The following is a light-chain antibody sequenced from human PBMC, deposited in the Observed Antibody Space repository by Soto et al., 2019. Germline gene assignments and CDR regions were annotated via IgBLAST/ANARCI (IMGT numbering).Light chain of an antibody. Sequence: EIVMTQSPATLPVSPGERATLSFRASQSVSSKLAWYQQKPGQAPRLLIYGASTRATGIPARFSGSGSGTEFTLTISSLQSEDFAVYHCQQYDGWPRTFGQGTKVEI. V-gene: IGKV3-15*01. CDR2: GAS. J-gene: IGKJ1*01. CDR3: QQYDGWPRT. CDR1: QSVSSK.